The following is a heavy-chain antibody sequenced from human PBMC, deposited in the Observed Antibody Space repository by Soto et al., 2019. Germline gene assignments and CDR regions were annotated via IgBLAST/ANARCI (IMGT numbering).Heavy chain of an antibody. CDR2: ISTNGGST. J-gene: IGHJ4*02. CDR1: RFTISIYA. CDR3: VKGEYYYDSSGYYPFDY. D-gene: IGHD3-22*01. Sequence: GGSLRLSCAASRFTISIYAMHWVRQAPGKGLEYVSSISTNGGSTDYADSVKGRFTISRDNSKNTVYLQMSSLRVEDTAVYYCVKGEYYYDSSGYYPFDYWGQGTLVTVSS. V-gene: IGHV3-64D*06.